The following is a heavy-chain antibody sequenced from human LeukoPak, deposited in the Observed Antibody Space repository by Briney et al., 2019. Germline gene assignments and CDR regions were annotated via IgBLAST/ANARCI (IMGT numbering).Heavy chain of an antibody. D-gene: IGHD6-13*01. CDR1: GGSISSSIYY. J-gene: IGHJ4*02. V-gene: IGHV4-39*07. CDR2: IYYTGST. Sequence: SETLSLTCTVSGGSISSSIYYWGWIRQPPGKGLEWIGSIYYTGSTYYNPSLKSRVTISVDTSKNQFSLKLSSVTAADTAVYYCASVGSSSWSYLDYWGQGTLVTVSS. CDR3: ASVGSSSWSYLDY.